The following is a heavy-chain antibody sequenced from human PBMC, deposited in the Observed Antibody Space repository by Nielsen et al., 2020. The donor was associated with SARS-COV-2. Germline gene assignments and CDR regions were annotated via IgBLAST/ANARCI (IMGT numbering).Heavy chain of an antibody. D-gene: IGHD6-13*01. CDR3: ATDRGIAAAGTELDY. CDR2: IIPILGIA. V-gene: IGHV1-69*02. J-gene: IGHJ4*02. Sequence: WVRQAPGQGLEWMGRIIPILGIANYAQKFQGRVTITADKSTSTAYMELSSLRSEDTAVYYCATDRGIAAAGTELDYWGQGTLVTVSS.